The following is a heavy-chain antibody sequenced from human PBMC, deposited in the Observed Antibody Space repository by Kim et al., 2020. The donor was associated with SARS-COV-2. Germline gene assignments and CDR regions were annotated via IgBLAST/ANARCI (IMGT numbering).Heavy chain of an antibody. CDR1: GYTFTGYY. V-gene: IGHV1-2*06. J-gene: IGHJ6*02. CDR2: INPNSGGT. D-gene: IGHD3-3*01. Sequence: ASVKVSCKASGYTFTGYYMHWVRQAPGQGLEWMGRINPNSGGTNYAQKFQGRVTMTRDTSISTAYMELSRLRSDDTAVYYCARDQYTIFGVVTKHYGMDVWGQGTTVTVSS. CDR3: ARDQYTIFGVVTKHYGMDV.